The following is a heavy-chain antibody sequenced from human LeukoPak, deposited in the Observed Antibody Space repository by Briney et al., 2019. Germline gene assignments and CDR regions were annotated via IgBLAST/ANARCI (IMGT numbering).Heavy chain of an antibody. CDR1: GYTFTSYG. CDR3: ARDLGARVLRLTFDLFDY. J-gene: IGHJ4*02. V-gene: IGHV1-18*01. Sequence: ASVKVSCKASGYTFTSYGISWVRQAPGQGLEWMGWISAYNGNTNYAQKLQGRVIMTTDTSTSTAYMELRSLRSDDTAVYYCARDLGARVLRLTFDLFDYWGQGTLVTVSS. CDR2: ISAYNGNT. D-gene: IGHD3-16*01.